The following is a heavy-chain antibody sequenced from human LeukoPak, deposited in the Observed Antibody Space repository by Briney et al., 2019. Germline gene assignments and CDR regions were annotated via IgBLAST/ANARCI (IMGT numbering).Heavy chain of an antibody. D-gene: IGHD3-10*01. CDR2: IYYSGST. V-gene: IGHV4-39*07. CDR3: ARASMVRGVPNWFDP. J-gene: IGHJ5*02. CDR1: GGSISSSSYY. Sequence: TSETLSLTCTVSGGSISSSSYYWGWIRQPPGKGLEWIGSIYYSGSTYYNPSLKSRVTISPDTSKNQFSLKLSSVTAADTAVYYCARASMVRGVPNWFDPWGQGTLVTVSS.